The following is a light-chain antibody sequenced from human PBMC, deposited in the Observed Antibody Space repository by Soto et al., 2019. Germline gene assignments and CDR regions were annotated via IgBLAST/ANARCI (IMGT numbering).Light chain of an antibody. CDR1: QTFSSN. Sequence: EIVMTQSPATLSVSPGERATLSCRASQTFSSNLAWYQQKPGQAPRLLIYDASSRATGIPDRFSGGGSGTDFTLTISRLEPEDFAVYFCQRYGSSPLITFGQGTRLEIK. J-gene: IGKJ5*01. CDR2: DAS. CDR3: QRYGSSPLIT. V-gene: IGKV3-20*01.